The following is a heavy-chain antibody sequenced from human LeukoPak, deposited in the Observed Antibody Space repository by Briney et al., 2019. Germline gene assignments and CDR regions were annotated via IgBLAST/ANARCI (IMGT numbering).Heavy chain of an antibody. Sequence: GGSLRLSCAASGFTFSSYGMHWVRQATGKGLEWVAFIRYDGSNKYYADSVKGRFTISRDNSKNTLYLQMNSLRAEDTAVYYCAKIELRYFDWLLGSWGQGTLVTVSS. V-gene: IGHV3-30*02. CDR3: AKIELRYFDWLLGS. CDR1: GFTFSSYG. J-gene: IGHJ4*02. CDR2: IRYDGSNK. D-gene: IGHD3-9*01.